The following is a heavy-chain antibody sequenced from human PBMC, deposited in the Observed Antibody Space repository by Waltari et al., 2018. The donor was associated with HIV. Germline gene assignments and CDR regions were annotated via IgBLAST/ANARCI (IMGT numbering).Heavy chain of an antibody. Sequence: QLQLQESGPGLVKPSETLSLTCTVSGGSITSSSYYWGWIRPPPGKGLEWIGCIYYSGSTYYNPSLKSRVTISVDTSKNQFSLKLSSVTAADTAVYYWARDDYQLRIYNWFDPWGQGTLDTVSS. CDR3: ARDDYQLRIYNWFDP. CDR1: GGSITSSSYY. D-gene: IGHD2-2*01. CDR2: IYYSGST. J-gene: IGHJ5*02. V-gene: IGHV4-39*07.